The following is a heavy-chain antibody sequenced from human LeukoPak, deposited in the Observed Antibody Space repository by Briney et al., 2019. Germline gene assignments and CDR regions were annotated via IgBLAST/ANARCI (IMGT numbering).Heavy chain of an antibody. J-gene: IGHJ6*02. V-gene: IGHV3-33*01. CDR1: GFTFSSYG. CDR3: ARAFSPVVVPATSQYYYGMDV. CDR2: KWYDGSNK. D-gene: IGHD2-15*01. Sequence: GGSLRLSCAASGFTFSSYGMHWVRQAPGKGLEWVAVKWYDGSNKYYADPVKGRFTISRDNSKSTLYLQMNSLRAEDTAVYYCARAFSPVVVPATSQYYYGMDVWGQGTTVTVSS.